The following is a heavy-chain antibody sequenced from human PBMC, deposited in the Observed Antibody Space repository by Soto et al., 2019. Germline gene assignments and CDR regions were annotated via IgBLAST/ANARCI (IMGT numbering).Heavy chain of an antibody. J-gene: IGHJ4*02. CDR2: VHFSGSA. CDR3: ARASYLGGYCMTFDY. D-gene: IGHD3-10*01. Sequence: PSETLSLTCTVSSGFIISGDYYFICIRQSPGKGLEWIGYVHFSGSAYYNPSLKSRLSISVDTSKNQFSLRLTSMTASDAAVYYCARASYLGGYCMTFDYWGQGTQVTVSS. V-gene: IGHV4-30-4*01. CDR1: SGFIISGDYY.